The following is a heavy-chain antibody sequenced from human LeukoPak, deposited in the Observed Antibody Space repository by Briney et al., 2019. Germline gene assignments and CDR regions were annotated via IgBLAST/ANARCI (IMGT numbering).Heavy chain of an antibody. CDR2: ISSSSSYI. Sequence: GGSLRLSCAASGFTFSSYSMDWVRQAPGKGLEWVSSISSSSSYIYYADSVKGRFTISRDNAKNSLYLQMNSLRAEDTAVYYCARDKGRGLVRSLTPYYFDYWGQGTLVTVSS. CDR3: ARDKGRGLVRSLTPYYFDY. V-gene: IGHV3-21*06. J-gene: IGHJ4*02. CDR1: GFTFSSYS. D-gene: IGHD1-26*01.